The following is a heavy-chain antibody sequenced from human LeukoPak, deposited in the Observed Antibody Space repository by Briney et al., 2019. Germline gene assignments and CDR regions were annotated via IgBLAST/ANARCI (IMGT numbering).Heavy chain of an antibody. CDR2: ISSSSSYI. V-gene: IGHV3-21*01. J-gene: IGHJ4*02. Sequence: QPGRSLRLSCKTSGFTFGDYVMSWVRQAPGKGLEWDSSISSSSSYIYYADSVKGRFTISRDNAKNSLYLQMNSLRAEDTAVYYCARGARYSYGDYWGQGTLVTVSS. D-gene: IGHD5-18*01. CDR3: ARGARYSYGDY. CDR1: GFTFGDYV.